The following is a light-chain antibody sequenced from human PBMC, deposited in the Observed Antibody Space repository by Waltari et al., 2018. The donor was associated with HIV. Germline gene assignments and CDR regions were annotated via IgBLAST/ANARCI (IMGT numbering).Light chain of an antibody. J-gene: IGLJ2*01. CDR1: GSRSGGNL. CDR2: RSD. CDR3: AAWDDRLTGVT. V-gene: IGLV1-47*01. Sequence: PPSAPGTLGGTLICKLSARGSRSGGNLLDLCQNHSETAPKLLILRSDQRPSGVPDRFSGSKSGTSASLAISGLRSEDEADYYCAAWDDRLTGVTFGGGTKLTVL.